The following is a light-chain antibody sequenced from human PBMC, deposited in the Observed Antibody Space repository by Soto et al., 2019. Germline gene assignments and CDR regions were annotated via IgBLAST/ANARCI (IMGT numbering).Light chain of an antibody. V-gene: IGLV2-8*01. CDR1: SSDVGAYNY. Sequence: QSVLTQPASVSGSPGQAITISCTGTSSDVGAYNYVSWYQQHPGKAPKLVIYEVSKRPSGVPDRFSGSKSGNTAPLTVSGLQAEDEADYYCSSYAGSNNFDVFGTGTKVTVL. J-gene: IGLJ1*01. CDR2: EVS. CDR3: SSYAGSNNFDV.